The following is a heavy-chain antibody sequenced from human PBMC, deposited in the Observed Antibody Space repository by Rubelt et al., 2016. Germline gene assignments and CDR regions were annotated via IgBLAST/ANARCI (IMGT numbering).Heavy chain of an antibody. J-gene: IGHJ5*02. CDR3: ARGQSGGIFYGWFDP. CDR1: GDSITNYY. CDR2: IHYTGST. Sequence: QVQLRESGPGLVKPSETLSLTCTVSGDSITNYYWNWIRQPPGKGLEWIGYIHYTGSTLYNPALQSRLRISRDTSRNQFSLGLTPVTAADTAVYYCARGQSGGIFYGWFDPWGQGTLVTVTS. D-gene: IGHD2-15*01. V-gene: IGHV4-59*08.